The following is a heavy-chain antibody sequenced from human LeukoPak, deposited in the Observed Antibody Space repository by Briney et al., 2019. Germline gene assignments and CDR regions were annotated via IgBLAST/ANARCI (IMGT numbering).Heavy chain of an antibody. V-gene: IGHV4-61*08. Sequence: SETLSLTCTVSGGSISSGGYYWSWIRQHPGKGLEWIGYIYYSGSTNYNPSLKSRVTISVDTSKNQFSLKLSSVTAADTAVYYCARGSNYYDSSEYNWFDPWGQGTLVTVSS. CDR2: IYYSGST. J-gene: IGHJ5*02. CDR3: ARGSNYYDSSEYNWFDP. CDR1: GGSISSGGYY. D-gene: IGHD3-22*01.